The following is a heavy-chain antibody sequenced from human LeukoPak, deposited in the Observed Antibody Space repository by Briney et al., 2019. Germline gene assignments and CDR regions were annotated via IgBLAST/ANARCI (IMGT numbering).Heavy chain of an antibody. CDR1: GFTFDSYA. V-gene: IGHV3-23*01. D-gene: IGHD2-2*01. CDR3: APGDIVVVPAAYTAIDY. Sequence: GGSLRLSCAASGFTFDSYARSWVRQAPGKGLQWVSEISGTGGSRYYEDSVKGRFTISRDNSKNTLYLQMNSLRAEDTAVYYCAPGDIVVVPAAYTAIDYWGQGTLVTVSS. J-gene: IGHJ4*02. CDR2: ISGTGGSR.